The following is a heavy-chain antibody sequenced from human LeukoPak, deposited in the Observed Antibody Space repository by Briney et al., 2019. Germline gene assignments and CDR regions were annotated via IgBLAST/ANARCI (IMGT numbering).Heavy chain of an antibody. CDR2: INPNSGGT. Sequence: GASVKVSCKASGYTFTGYYMHWVRQAPGQGLEWMGWINPNSGGTNYAQKFQGRVTMTRVTSISTAYMGLSRLRSDDTAVYYCARDYCSGGSCYSEVWFDPWGQGTLVTVSS. V-gene: IGHV1-2*02. D-gene: IGHD2-15*01. CDR3: ARDYCSGGSCYSEVWFDP. J-gene: IGHJ5*02. CDR1: GYTFTGYY.